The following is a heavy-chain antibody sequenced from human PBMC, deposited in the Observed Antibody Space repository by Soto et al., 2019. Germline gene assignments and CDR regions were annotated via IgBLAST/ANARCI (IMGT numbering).Heavy chain of an antibody. Sequence: QVQLVQSGAEVKKPGSSVKVSCKASGGTFSSYAISWVRQAPGQGLEWMGGLIPIFGTANYAQKFQGRVTITADESTSTAYMELSSLRSEDTAVYYCARVSVVVPAATHYYYGMDVWGQGTTVTVSS. V-gene: IGHV1-69*01. J-gene: IGHJ6*02. CDR3: ARVSVVVPAATHYYYGMDV. CDR2: LIPIFGTA. CDR1: GGTFSSYA. D-gene: IGHD2-2*01.